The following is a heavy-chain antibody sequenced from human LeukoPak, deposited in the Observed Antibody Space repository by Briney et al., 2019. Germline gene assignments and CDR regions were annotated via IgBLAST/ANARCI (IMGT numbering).Heavy chain of an antibody. Sequence: SETLSLTCAVYGGSFSGYYWSWIRQPPGKGLEWIGEINHSGSTYYNPSLKSRVTISVDRSKNQFSLKLSSVTAADTAVYYCARHDYGDYVDAFDIWGQGTMVTVSS. D-gene: IGHD4-17*01. CDR3: ARHDYGDYVDAFDI. CDR1: GGSFSGYY. J-gene: IGHJ3*02. V-gene: IGHV4-34*01. CDR2: INHSGST.